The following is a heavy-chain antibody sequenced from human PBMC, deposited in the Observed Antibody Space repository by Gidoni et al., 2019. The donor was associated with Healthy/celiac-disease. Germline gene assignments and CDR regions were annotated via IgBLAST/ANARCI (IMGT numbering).Heavy chain of an antibody. V-gene: IGHV3-49*05. Sequence: EVQLVVSGGGLVKPGRSLRLSCTASGFTFGDYAMSWFRQAPGQGLEWVGFTGSKAYGGTTEYAASVKGRFTISRDDSKSIAYLQMNSLKTEDTAVYYCTRVGYYDSSGYYYVAPSDYWGQGTLVTVSS. CDR1: GFTFGDYA. CDR3: TRVGYYDSSGYYYVAPSDY. D-gene: IGHD3-22*01. CDR2: TGSKAYGGTT. J-gene: IGHJ4*02.